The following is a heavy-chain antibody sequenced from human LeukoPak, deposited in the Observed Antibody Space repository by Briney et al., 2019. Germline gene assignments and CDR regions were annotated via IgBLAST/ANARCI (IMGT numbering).Heavy chain of an antibody. CDR3: ARELPSSYVPEFATSMDV. V-gene: IGHV3-30*03. J-gene: IGHJ6*02. CDR2: ISYDGTNK. CDR1: GFTVSSNY. D-gene: IGHD3-16*01. Sequence: PGGSLRLSCAASGFTVSSNYMSWVRQAPGKGLEWVAVISYDGTNKYYADSVKGRFTISRDNSKNTLYLQMNSLRAEDTAVYYCARELPSSYVPEFATSMDVWGQGTTVTVSS.